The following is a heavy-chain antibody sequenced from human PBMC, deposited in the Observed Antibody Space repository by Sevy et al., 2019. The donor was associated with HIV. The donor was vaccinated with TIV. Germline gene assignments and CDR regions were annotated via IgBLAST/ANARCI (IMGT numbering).Heavy chain of an antibody. V-gene: IGHV3-23*01. J-gene: IGHJ1*01. CDR3: AKNHYELVSYFEH. D-gene: IGHD3-22*01. Sequence: GGSLRLSCSTSRVSFTNPAMSWLRQAPGKGLEWVASISGSGGTKYYAGSVRGRFSISRDDSEDTVYLQMSSLRAKDTAVYYCAKNHYELVSYFEHWGQGTLVTVSS. CDR2: ISGSGGTK. CDR1: RVSFTNPA.